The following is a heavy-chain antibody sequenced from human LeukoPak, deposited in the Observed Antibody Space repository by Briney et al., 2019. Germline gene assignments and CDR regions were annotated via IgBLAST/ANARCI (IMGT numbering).Heavy chain of an antibody. V-gene: IGHV1-2*02. D-gene: IGHD3-22*01. CDR1: GYTFTGYY. CDR2: INPNSGGT. CDR3: ASMYYYDSSGYYC. J-gene: IGHJ4*02. Sequence: ASVKASCKASGYTFTGYYMHWVRQAPGQGLEWMGWINPNSGGTNYAQKFQGRFTMTRDTSISTAYMELSRLRSDDTAVYYCASMYYYDSSGYYCWGQGTLVTVSS.